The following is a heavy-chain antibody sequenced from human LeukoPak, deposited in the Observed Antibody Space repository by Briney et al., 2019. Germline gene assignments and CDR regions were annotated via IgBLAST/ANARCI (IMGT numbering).Heavy chain of an antibody. CDR1: GFTFSSYG. J-gene: IGHJ4*02. CDR2: ISYDGSNK. CDR3: AKAPFYGSGSYYNEDFWGY. V-gene: IGHV3-30*18. Sequence: GGSLRLSCAASGFTFSSYGMHWVRQAPGKGLEWVAVISYDGSNKYYADSVKGRFTISRDNSKNTLYLQMNSLRAEDTAVYYCAKAPFYGSGSYYNEDFWGYWGQGTLVTVFS. D-gene: IGHD3-10*01.